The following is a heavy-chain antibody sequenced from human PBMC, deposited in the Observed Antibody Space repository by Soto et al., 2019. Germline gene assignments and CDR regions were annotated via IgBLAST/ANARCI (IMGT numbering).Heavy chain of an antibody. J-gene: IGHJ4*02. Sequence: QITLKESGPTLVKPTQTLTLTCTFSGFSLATYDVGVGWVRQPPGKALEWLALIYWDDEKRYSPLLRNRLAVSKDTSKTQVVLTMTNMDAADTGTYFCGRVADSYLHFDYWGQGNLVTVSS. D-gene: IGHD2-2*01. V-gene: IGHV2-5*02. CDR1: GFSLATYDVG. CDR2: IYWDDEK. CDR3: GRVADSYLHFDY.